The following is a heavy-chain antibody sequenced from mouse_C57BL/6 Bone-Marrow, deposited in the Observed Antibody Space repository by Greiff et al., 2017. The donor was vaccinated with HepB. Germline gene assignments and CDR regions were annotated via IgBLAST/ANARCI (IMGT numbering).Heavy chain of an antibody. J-gene: IGHJ4*01. D-gene: IGHD3-2*02. CDR3: ARRRQLRLYY. Sequence: DVMLVESGGDLVKPGGSLKLSCAASGFTFSSYGMSWVRQAPDKRLEWVATISSGGSYTYDPDSVKGRFTISRDNAKNIQNLQMSSLKTEDTAMYNYARRRQLRLYYWGQGTSATVSA. V-gene: IGHV5-6*02. CDR1: GFTFSSYG. CDR2: ISSGGSYT.